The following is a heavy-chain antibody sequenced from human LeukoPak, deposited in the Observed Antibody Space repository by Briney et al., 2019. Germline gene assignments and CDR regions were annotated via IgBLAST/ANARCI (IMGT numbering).Heavy chain of an antibody. CDR1: GYTLTELS. Sequence: ASVKVSCKVSGYTLTELSMHWVRQAPGKGLEWMGGFDPEDGETIYAQKFQGRVTMTEDTSTDTAYMELSSLRSEDTAVYYCARASYDSSGYFPRGLDYWGQGTLVTVSS. D-gene: IGHD3-22*01. V-gene: IGHV1-24*01. CDR2: FDPEDGET. J-gene: IGHJ4*02. CDR3: ARASYDSSGYFPRGLDY.